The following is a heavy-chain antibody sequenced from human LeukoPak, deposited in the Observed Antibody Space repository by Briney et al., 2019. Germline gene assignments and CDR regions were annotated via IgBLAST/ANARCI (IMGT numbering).Heavy chain of an antibody. CDR1: GFTFSSYW. V-gene: IGHV3-74*01. Sequence: GGSLRLSCAASGFTFSSYWMHWVRQAPGKGLVWVSRINSDGSSTSYADSVKGRFTISRDNAKNTLYLQMNSLRAEDTAVYYCARSVSSSSWYSCWGQGTLVTVSS. CDR3: ARSVSSSSWYSC. CDR2: INSDGSST. D-gene: IGHD6-13*01. J-gene: IGHJ4*02.